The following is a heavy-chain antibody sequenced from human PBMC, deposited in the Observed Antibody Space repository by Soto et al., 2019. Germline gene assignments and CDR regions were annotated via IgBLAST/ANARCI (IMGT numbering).Heavy chain of an antibody. J-gene: IGHJ4*01. CDR2: IKSKIDGGTT. D-gene: IGHD3-22*01. Sequence: PGGSLRLSCAASGFTFSSSWMHWVRQAPGKGLEWVGRIKSKIDGGTTDFAAPVKGRFAISRDDSRNMVYFQMNSLEIEDTAVYYCTTDSHFTMKLVRFDYWGLGTLVTVSS. CDR1: GFTFSSSW. CDR3: TTDSHFTMKLVRFDY. V-gene: IGHV3-15*07.